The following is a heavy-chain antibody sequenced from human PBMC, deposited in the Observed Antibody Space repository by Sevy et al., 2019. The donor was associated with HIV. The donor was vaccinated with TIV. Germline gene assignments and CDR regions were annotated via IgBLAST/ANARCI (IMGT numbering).Heavy chain of an antibody. J-gene: IGHJ4*02. Sequence: GGSLRLSCAASGFTFSSYAMSWVRQAPGKGLEWVSAISGSGGSTYYANSVKGRFTISRDNSKNTLYLQMNSLRAEDTAVYYCAKHVSSSSSLYFDYWGQGTLVTVSS. CDR3: AKHVSSSSSLYFDY. D-gene: IGHD6-6*01. V-gene: IGHV3-23*01. CDR1: GFTFSSYA. CDR2: ISGSGGST.